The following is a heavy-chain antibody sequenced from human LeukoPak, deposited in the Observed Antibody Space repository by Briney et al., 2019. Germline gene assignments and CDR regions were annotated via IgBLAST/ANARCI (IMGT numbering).Heavy chain of an antibody. V-gene: IGHV3-30*01. Sequence: GGSLRLSCAVSGFTFRSYAMHCVRQTPGKGLEWVAVISNHGNDGFYADSVKGHFTISRDNSKNTLYLQMDSLRAEDTAVYYCTRDRGAMNDFDYWGQGTLVTVSS. CDR3: TRDRGAMNDFDY. D-gene: IGHD2-2*01. CDR1: GFTFRSYA. CDR2: ISNHGNDG. J-gene: IGHJ4*02.